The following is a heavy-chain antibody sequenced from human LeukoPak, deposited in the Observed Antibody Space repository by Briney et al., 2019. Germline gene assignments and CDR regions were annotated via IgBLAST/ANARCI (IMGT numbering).Heavy chain of an antibody. CDR2: INPNSGGT. V-gene: IGHV1-2*02. D-gene: IGHD2-21*01. CDR1: GYTFTSYD. Sequence: ASVRVSCKASGYTFTSYDINWVRQAPGPGLEGMGWINPNSGGTNYAQKFQGRVTMTRDTSISTAYMELSRLRSDDTAVYYCATAYCGGDCYSYWFDPWGQGTLVTASS. J-gene: IGHJ5*02. CDR3: ATAYCGGDCYSYWFDP.